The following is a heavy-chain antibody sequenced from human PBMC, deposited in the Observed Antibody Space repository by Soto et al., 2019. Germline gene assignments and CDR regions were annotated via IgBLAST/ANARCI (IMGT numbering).Heavy chain of an antibody. CDR1: GYTFTGYY. V-gene: IGHV1-2*04. J-gene: IGHJ6*02. CDR3: ARESIAARRYYYYYGMDV. CDR2: INPNSGGT. D-gene: IGHD6-6*01. Sequence: ASVKVSCKASGYTFTGYYMHWVRQAPGQGLEWMGWINPNSGGTNYAQKFQGWVTMTRDTSISTAYMELSRLRSDDTAVYYCARESIAARRYYYYYGMDVWGQGTTVTVS.